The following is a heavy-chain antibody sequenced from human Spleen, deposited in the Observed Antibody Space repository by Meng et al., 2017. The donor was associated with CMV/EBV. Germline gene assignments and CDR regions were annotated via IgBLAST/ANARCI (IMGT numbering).Heavy chain of an antibody. V-gene: IGHV4-34*01. CDR2: ISHSGST. D-gene: IGHD6-19*01. J-gene: IGHJ4*02. Sequence: LTCALYGGSFCGYYWSWIRQPPGKGLEWIGEISHSGSTNYNPSLQSRVTISLDTSRNRFSLKLNSVTAADTAVYYCARGRKQWSYFDYWGQGTLVTVSS. CDR1: GGSFCGYY. CDR3: ARGRKQWSYFDY.